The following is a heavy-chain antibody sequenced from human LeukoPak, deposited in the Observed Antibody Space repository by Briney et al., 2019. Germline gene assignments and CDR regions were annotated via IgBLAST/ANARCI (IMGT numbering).Heavy chain of an antibody. Sequence: ASVKVSCKASGYTFSDYYLHWVRQAPGQGLEWMGWINPNSGGTNYAQKFQGRVTMTRDMSTSTVYMELSSLRSEDTAVYYCAREEMGRYGSGSYSLNFDYWGQGTLVTVSS. CDR2: INPNSGGT. V-gene: IGHV1-2*02. J-gene: IGHJ4*02. CDR1: GYTFSDYY. D-gene: IGHD3-10*01. CDR3: AREEMGRYGSGSYSLNFDY.